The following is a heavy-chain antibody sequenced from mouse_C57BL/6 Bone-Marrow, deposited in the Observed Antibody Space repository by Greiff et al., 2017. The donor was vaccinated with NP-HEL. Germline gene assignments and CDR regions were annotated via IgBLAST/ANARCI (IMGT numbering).Heavy chain of an antibody. V-gene: IGHV1-55*01. D-gene: IGHD1-1*01. CDR2: IYPGSGST. CDR1: GYTFTSYW. J-gene: IGHJ1*03. CDR3: ARGYYGHWYFDV. Sequence: QVQLQQPGAELVKPGASVKMSCKASGYTFTSYWITWVKQRPGQGLEWMGDIYPGSGSTNYNEKFKSKATLTVDTSSSTAYMQLSSLTSEDSAVYYCARGYYGHWYFDVWGTGTTVTVSS.